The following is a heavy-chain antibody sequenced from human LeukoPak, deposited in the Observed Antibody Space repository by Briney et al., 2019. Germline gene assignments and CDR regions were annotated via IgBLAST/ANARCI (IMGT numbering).Heavy chain of an antibody. CDR2: VRGNAYGGTT. CDR3: SRESPIEDGGFDY. V-gene: IGHV3-49*03. CDR1: GFTFGDYA. D-gene: IGHD3-16*01. J-gene: IGHJ4*02. Sequence: PGGSLRLSCIASGFTFGDYAMIWFRQAPGKGLEWVGFVRGNAYGGTTEYAASVKGRFTISRDDSKSIAYLQTNSLKTEDTAVYFCSRESPIEDGGFDYWGQGTLVTVSS.